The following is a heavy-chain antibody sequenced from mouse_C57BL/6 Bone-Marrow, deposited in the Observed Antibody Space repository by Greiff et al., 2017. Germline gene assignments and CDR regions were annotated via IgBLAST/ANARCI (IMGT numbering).Heavy chain of an antibody. CDR1: GFTFSSYG. CDR3: ARRGYYGSSPSY. D-gene: IGHD1-1*01. V-gene: IGHV5-6*01. Sequence: EVQGVESRGDLVKPGGSLKLSCAASGFTFSSYGMSWVRQTPDKRLEWVATISSGGSYTYYPDSVKGRFTISRDNAKNTLYLQMSSLKSEDTAMYYCARRGYYGSSPSYWGQGTLVTVSA. CDR2: ISSGGSYT. J-gene: IGHJ3*01.